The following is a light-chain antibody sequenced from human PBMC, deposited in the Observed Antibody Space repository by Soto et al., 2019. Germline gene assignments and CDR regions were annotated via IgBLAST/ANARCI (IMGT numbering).Light chain of an antibody. CDR1: HNIYSW. CDR3: QQYNYYWT. Sequence: DIQMTQSPSTLSASVGDRVTITCRASHNIYSWLAWYQQKPGKAPRLLIHGASTLDSGVPSRFSGRGSGTEFTLSISSLQPDDFATYYCQQYNYYWTFGQGTKVDIK. V-gene: IGKV1-5*01. J-gene: IGKJ1*01. CDR2: GAS.